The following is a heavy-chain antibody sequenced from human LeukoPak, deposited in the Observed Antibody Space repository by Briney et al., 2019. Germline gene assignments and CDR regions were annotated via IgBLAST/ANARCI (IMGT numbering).Heavy chain of an antibody. J-gene: IGHJ4*01. V-gene: IGHV3-53*01. Sequence: GGSLRLSCAASGFTVSSNYMSWVRQAPEKGLEWLSIIYSGGNTYYADSVKGRFTISRDNSKNTIYLQMNSLRAEDTALYYCAKLQGDITMVRGAPNGFDFWGQGSLVTVSS. D-gene: IGHD3-10*01. CDR3: AKLQGDITMVRGAPNGFDF. CDR2: IYSGGNT. CDR1: GFTVSSNY.